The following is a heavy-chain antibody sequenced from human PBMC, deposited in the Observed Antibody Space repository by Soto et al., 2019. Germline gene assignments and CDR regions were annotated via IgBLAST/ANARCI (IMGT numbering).Heavy chain of an antibody. CDR3: ARDLVPAHELTRPSWYYYYGMDV. CDR1: GFTVSSNY. D-gene: IGHD1-26*01. J-gene: IGHJ6*02. CDR2: IYSGGST. V-gene: IGHV3-53*01. Sequence: GESLKISCAASGFTVSSNYMSWVRQAPGKGLEWVSVIYSGGSTYYADSVKGRFTISRDNSKNTLYLQMNSLRAEDTAVYYCARDLVPAHELTRPSWYYYYGMDVWGQGTTVTVSS.